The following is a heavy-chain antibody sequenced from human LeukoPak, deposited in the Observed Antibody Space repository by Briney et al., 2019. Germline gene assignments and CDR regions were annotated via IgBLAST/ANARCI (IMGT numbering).Heavy chain of an antibody. CDR2: ISSSSSYI. CDR3: ASANGDRVDY. CDR1: GFTFSSYS. V-gene: IGHV3-21*01. Sequence: GGSLGLSCAASGFTFSSYSMNWVRQAPGKGLEWVSSISSSSSYIYYADSVKGRFTISRDNAKNSLYLQMNSLRAEDTAVYYCASANGDRVDYWGQGTLVTVSS. D-gene: IGHD4-17*01. J-gene: IGHJ4*02.